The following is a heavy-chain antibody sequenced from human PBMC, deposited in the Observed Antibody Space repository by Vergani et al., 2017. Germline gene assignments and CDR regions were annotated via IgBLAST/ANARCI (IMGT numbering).Heavy chain of an antibody. D-gene: IGHD3-16*01. CDR3: AKHFRGWGIDY. Sequence: QVQLVESGGGVVQRGGSLRLSCATSGFTLSNYDTQWIRQGPGKGLEFVAFIQFDGSNQYYPDSVRGRFTLSRDFSKNTLYLQMNSLRTDDTATYYCAKHFRGWGIDYWGQGTQVIVSS. V-gene: IGHV3-30*02. CDR1: GFTLSNYD. J-gene: IGHJ4*02. CDR2: IQFDGSNQ.